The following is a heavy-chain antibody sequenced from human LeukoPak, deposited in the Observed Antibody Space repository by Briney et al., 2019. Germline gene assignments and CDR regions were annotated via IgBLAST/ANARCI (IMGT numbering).Heavy chain of an antibody. Sequence: GGSLRLSCAASGFTFSIYSMNWVRQAPGKGLEWVSSISNSGRYIYYADSVKGRFTISRDNARKNSLYLQMNSLRAEDRAVYYCARDPGVGATMGSYYFDYWGQGTLVTVSS. CDR1: GFTFSIYS. CDR2: ISNSGRYI. J-gene: IGHJ4*02. V-gene: IGHV3-21*01. CDR3: ARDPGVGATMGSYYFDY. D-gene: IGHD1-26*01.